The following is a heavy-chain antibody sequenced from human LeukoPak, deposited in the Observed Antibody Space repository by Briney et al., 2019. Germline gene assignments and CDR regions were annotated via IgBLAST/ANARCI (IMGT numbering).Heavy chain of an antibody. CDR1: GFTFSSYW. Sequence: GGSLRLSCAASGFTFSSYWMSWVRQAPGKGLEWVANIKQDGSEKYYVDSVKGRFTISRDNAKNSLYLQMNSLRAEDTAVYYCARDLGDYVWGSYRASPDYWGQGTLVTVSS. V-gene: IGHV3-7*01. CDR2: IKQDGSEK. D-gene: IGHD3-16*02. J-gene: IGHJ4*02. CDR3: ARDLGDYVWGSYRASPDY.